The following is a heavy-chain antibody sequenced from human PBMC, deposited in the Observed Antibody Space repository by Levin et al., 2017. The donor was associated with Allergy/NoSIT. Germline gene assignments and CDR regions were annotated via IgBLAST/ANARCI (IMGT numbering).Heavy chain of an antibody. CDR2: IIPIFGTA. J-gene: IGHJ6*02. CDR3: ARDRIAAAGTSSHTRYYYYDYGMDG. D-gene: IGHD6-13*01. Sequence: ASVKVSCKASGGTFSSYAISWVRQAPGQGLEWMGGIIPIFGTANYAQKFQGRVTITADKSTSTAYMELSSLRSEDTAVYYCARDRIAAAGTSSHTRYYYYDYGMDGWGQGTTVTVSS. V-gene: IGHV1-69*06. CDR1: GGTFSSYA.